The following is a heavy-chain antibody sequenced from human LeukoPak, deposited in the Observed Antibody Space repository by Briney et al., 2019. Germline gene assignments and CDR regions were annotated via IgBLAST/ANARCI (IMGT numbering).Heavy chain of an antibody. CDR2: IKSKTDGETT. J-gene: IGHJ4*02. CDR1: GLTFNVAW. V-gene: IGHV3-15*01. D-gene: IGHD3-16*01. CDR3: ITDPSYETNN. Sequence: GGSLRLSCAVSGLTFNVAWMSWVRQAPGKGLEWIGRIKSKTDGETTDYATPVRGRFSTSRDDSKDTLYLQMNSLKTEDTAVYYCITDPSYETNNWGQGTLVTVSS.